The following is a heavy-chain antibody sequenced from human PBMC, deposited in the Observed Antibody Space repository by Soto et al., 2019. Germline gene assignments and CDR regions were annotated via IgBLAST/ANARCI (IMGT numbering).Heavy chain of an antibody. Sequence: QVQLVESGGGVVQPGRSLRLSCAASGFTFSSYAMHWVRQAPGKGLEWVAVISYDGSNKYYADSVKGRFTISRDKSKNALYLQMNSLRAEVTAVYYCARDGDPPIVGARSDFDCWGQGTLVTVSS. D-gene: IGHD1-26*01. CDR2: ISYDGSNK. CDR1: GFTFSSYA. J-gene: IGHJ4*02. CDR3: ARDGDPPIVGARSDFDC. V-gene: IGHV3-30-3*01.